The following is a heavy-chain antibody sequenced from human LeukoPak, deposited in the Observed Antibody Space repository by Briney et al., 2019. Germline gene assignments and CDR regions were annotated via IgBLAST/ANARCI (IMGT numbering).Heavy chain of an antibody. V-gene: IGHV1-8*01. CDR2: MNPNIGNT. D-gene: IGHD1-1*01. CDR1: GYTFTSYD. J-gene: IGHJ4*02. Sequence: GASVKVSCKASGYTFTSYDINWVRQATAQGLEWMGWMNPNIGNTGYAQKFQGRVTMTRNTSISTAYMELSSLRSEAPAVYFCARGHIGTTPYDYWGQGTLVTVSS. CDR3: ARGHIGTTPYDY.